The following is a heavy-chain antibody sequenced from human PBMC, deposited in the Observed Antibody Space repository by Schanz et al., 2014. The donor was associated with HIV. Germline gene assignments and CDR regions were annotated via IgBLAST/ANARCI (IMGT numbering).Heavy chain of an antibody. Sequence: EVQLVESGGGLVKPGGSLRLSCTGSGFTLNSYSINWVRQAPGQGLEWVSSISTSGSYIYYLDSVKGRFTISRDNAKNSVYLQMDSLRAEDTAAYYCAREAYSGSRGLWNYYYYYGMDVWGQGTTVTVSS. CDR2: ISTSGSYI. CDR1: GFTLNSYS. J-gene: IGHJ6*02. CDR3: AREAYSGSRGLWNYYYYYGMDV. V-gene: IGHV3-21*01. D-gene: IGHD3-10*01.